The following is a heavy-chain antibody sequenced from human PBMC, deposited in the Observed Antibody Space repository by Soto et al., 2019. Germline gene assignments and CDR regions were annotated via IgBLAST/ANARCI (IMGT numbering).Heavy chain of an antibody. CDR2: IYYSGST. Sequence: SETLSLTCTVSGGSISSSSYYWGWIRQPPGKGLEWIGSIYYSGSTYYNPSLKSRVTISVDTSKNQFSLKLSSVTAADTAVYYCARHNTIEYSSSFDYWGQGTLVTSPQ. D-gene: IGHD6-6*01. CDR3: ARHNTIEYSSSFDY. V-gene: IGHV4-39*01. CDR1: GGSISSSSYY. J-gene: IGHJ4*02.